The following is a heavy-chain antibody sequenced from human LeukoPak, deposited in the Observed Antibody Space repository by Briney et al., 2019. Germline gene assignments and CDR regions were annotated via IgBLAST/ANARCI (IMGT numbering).Heavy chain of an antibody. CDR1: GFTFSSYG. V-gene: IGHV3-30*18. CDR2: ISYDGSNK. D-gene: IGHD3-10*01. J-gene: IGHJ4*02. Sequence: GGSLRLSCAASGFTFSSYGMHWVRQAPGKGLEWVAVISYDGSNKYYADSVKGRFTISRDNSKNTLYLQMNSLRAEDTAVYYCAKGLRGTMVRGVARDRGQGTLVTVSS. CDR3: AKGLRGTMVRGVARD.